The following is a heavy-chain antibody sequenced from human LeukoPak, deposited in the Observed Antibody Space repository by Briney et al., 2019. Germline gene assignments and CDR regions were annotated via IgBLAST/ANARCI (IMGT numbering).Heavy chain of an antibody. CDR1: GGSFSGYY. Sequence: TSETLSLTCAVYGGSFSGYYWSWIRQPPGKGLEWIGEIYHSGNTNYNPSLKSRVTISVDTSKNQFSLKVSSVTAADTAVYYCARVMDYYDGTGYPPPAAADYWGQGTLVTVSS. V-gene: IGHV4-34*01. CDR3: ARVMDYYDGTGYPPPAAADY. J-gene: IGHJ4*02. D-gene: IGHD3-22*01. CDR2: IYHSGNT.